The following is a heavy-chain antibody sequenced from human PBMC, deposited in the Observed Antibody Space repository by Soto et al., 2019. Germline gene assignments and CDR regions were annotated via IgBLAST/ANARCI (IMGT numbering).Heavy chain of an antibody. CDR3: ANLTITYGGVIGLDAFDI. D-gene: IGHD3-16*02. V-gene: IGHV2-5*02. Sequence: QITLKESAPTLVQPTQTLTLRCTFSGFSLSPVGVGVGWIRQPPGKALEWIAVIYWDNDKRYNPSLINRLSLNKDLSRNPVVVTMINMDPVDTGTYYCANLTITYGGVIGLDAFDIWGQGTPVTVSS. CDR1: GFSLSPVGVG. CDR2: IYWDNDK. J-gene: IGHJ3*02.